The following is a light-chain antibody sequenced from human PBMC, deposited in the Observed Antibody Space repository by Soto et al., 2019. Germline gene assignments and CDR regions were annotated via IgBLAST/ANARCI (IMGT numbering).Light chain of an antibody. J-gene: IGKJ5*01. CDR3: QQSYTTASIT. CDR1: QSISRN. V-gene: IGKV1-39*01. CDR2: AAS. Sequence: DIQMTQSPSSLSASVGDGVTITCRASQSISRNLNWYQHKPGKTAKLLIYAASSLQDGVTSRFSGGGSGTEFTLRISSLQPEDFRTYDCQQSYTTASITFGQGTRLEIK.